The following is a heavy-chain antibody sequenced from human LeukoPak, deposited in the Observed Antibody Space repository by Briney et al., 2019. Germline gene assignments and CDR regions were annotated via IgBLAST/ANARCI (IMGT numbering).Heavy chain of an antibody. J-gene: IGHJ6*02. Sequence: GASVKVYCKVSGYTLTELSMHWVRQAPGKGLEWMGGFDPEDGETIYAQKFQGRVSMTEDTSTDTAYMELSSLRSEDTAVYYCATDVLYGMDVWGQGTTVTVSS. V-gene: IGHV1-24*01. CDR2: FDPEDGET. CDR3: ATDVLYGMDV. CDR1: GYTLTELS.